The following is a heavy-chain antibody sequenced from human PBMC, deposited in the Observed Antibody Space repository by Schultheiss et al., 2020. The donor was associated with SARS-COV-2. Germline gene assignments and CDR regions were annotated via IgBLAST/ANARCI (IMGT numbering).Heavy chain of an antibody. CDR1: GFTFSSYA. V-gene: IGHV3-21*01. J-gene: IGHJ3*02. D-gene: IGHD6-13*01. Sequence: GGSLRLSCAASGFTFSSYAMSWVRQAPGKGLEWVSSISSSSSYIYYADSVKGRFTISRDNAKNSLYLQMNSLRAGDTAVYYCARGTWIAAAGKTKSDAFDIWGQGTMVTVSS. CDR3: ARGTWIAAAGKTKSDAFDI. CDR2: ISSSSSYI.